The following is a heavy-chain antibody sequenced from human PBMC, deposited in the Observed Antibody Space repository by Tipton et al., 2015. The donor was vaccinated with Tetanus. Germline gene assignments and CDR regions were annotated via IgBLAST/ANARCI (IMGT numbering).Heavy chain of an antibody. CDR3: ARGRLSIRSFDY. Sequence: TLSLTCAVYGGSFSGYYWSWIRQPPGKGLEWIGEINHSGSTNYNPSLKSRVTISVDTSKNQFSLKLSSVTAADTAVYYCARGRLSIRSFDYWGQGTLVTVSS. V-gene: IGHV4-34*01. CDR1: GGSFSGYY. CDR2: INHSGST. D-gene: IGHD5/OR15-5a*01. J-gene: IGHJ4*02.